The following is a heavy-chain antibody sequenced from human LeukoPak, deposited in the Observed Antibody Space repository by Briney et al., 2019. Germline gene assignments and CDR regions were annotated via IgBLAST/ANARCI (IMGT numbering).Heavy chain of an antibody. D-gene: IGHD5-12*01. CDR2: INPNSGGT. V-gene: IGHV1-2*04. Sequence: ASVTVSCTASGYTFTVYYMHWVRQAPGQGLEWMGWINPNSGGTNYAQKFQGWVTMTRDTSISTAYMELSRLRSDDTVVYYCARCMSGYERDAFDIWGQGTMVTVSS. CDR1: GYTFTVYY. CDR3: ARCMSGYERDAFDI. J-gene: IGHJ3*02.